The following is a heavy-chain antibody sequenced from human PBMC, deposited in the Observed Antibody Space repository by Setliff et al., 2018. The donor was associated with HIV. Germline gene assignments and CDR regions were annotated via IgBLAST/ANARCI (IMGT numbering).Heavy chain of an antibody. CDR1: GGSISSGSYY. CDR2: IYYNGNT. D-gene: IGHD6-19*01. Sequence: NPSETLSLTCTVSGGSISSGSYYWSWIRQPPGKGLEWIGLIYYNGNTNYSPSLKSRVTISVDSSKNQFSLKLTSVTAADAAIYYCARSSTAGFDFWGQGTLVTVSS. V-gene: IGHV4-61*01. J-gene: IGHJ4*02. CDR3: ARSSTAGFDF.